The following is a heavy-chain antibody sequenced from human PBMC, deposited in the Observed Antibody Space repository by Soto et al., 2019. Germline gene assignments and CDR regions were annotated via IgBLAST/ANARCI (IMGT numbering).Heavy chain of an antibody. CDR2: ISGSGGST. CDR3: AKSRSGSHHYGMDV. CDR1: GFTFSSYA. D-gene: IGHD1-26*01. J-gene: IGHJ6*02. Sequence: SCAASGFTFSSYAMSWVRQAPGKGLEWVSAISGSGGSTYYADSVKGRFTISRDNSKNTLYLQMNSLRAEDTAVYYCAKSRSGSHHYGMDVWGQGTTVTVSS. V-gene: IGHV3-23*01.